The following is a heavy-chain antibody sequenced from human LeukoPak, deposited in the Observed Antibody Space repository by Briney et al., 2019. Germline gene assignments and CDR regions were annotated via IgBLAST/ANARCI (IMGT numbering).Heavy chain of an antibody. CDR3: ARGGWYSHY. CDR1: GDSITSNY. CDR2: IYYCGCT. V-gene: IGHV4-59*01. J-gene: IGHJ4*02. Sequence: SETLSLTCTVSGDSITSNYWSWIRQPPGKRLEWIGYIYYCGCTNYNPSLKSRVTISVDTSKNQFPLKLTSVTAADTAVYYCARGGWYSHYWGQGTLVTVSS. D-gene: IGHD3-16*01.